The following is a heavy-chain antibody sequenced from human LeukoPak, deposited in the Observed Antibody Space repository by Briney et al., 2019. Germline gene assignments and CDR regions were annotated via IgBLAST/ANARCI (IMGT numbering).Heavy chain of an antibody. D-gene: IGHD6-13*01. Sequence: GGSLRLSCAASGFTFNNFGMHWVRQAPGKGLEWVSAISGSGGSTYYADSVKGRFTISRDNSKNTLYLQMNSLRAEDTAVYYCAKGKRAAAGTSELGDWGQGTLVTVSS. CDR1: GFTFNNFG. CDR3: AKGKRAAAGTSELGD. J-gene: IGHJ4*02. CDR2: ISGSGGST. V-gene: IGHV3-23*01.